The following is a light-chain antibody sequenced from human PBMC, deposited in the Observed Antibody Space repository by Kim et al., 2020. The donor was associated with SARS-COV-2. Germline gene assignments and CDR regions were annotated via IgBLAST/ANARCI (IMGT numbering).Light chain of an antibody. J-gene: IGKJ1*01. CDR3: QKCDSAPWT. CDR1: QDISNY. CDR2: AAS. Sequence: ESVGDRATITCRASQDISNYLSWFQLKPGKAPKLLIYAASALQPGVPSRFSGSGSGTDFTLTVTSLQPEDVATYYCQKCDSAPWTFGQGTKVEIK. V-gene: IGKV1-27*01.